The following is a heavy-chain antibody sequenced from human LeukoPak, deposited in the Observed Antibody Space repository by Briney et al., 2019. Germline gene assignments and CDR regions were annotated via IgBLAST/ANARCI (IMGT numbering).Heavy chain of an antibody. V-gene: IGHV4-34*01. D-gene: IGHD2-2*02. J-gene: IGHJ3*02. CDR3: ARVSRGAATPRSSKTSAFDI. CDR1: GGSFSGYY. CDR2: INHSGST. Sequence: PSETLSLTCAVYGGSFSGYYWSWIRQPPGKGLEWIGEINHSGSTNYNPSLKSRVTISVDTSKNQFSLKLSSVTAADTAVYYCARVSRGAATPRSSKTSAFDIWGQGTMVTVSS.